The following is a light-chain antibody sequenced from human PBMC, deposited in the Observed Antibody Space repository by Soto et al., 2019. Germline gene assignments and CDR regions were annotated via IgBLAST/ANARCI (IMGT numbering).Light chain of an antibody. CDR1: QGISNY. Sequence: DIQMTQSPSSLSASVGDRVTITCRASQGISNYLAWYQQKPGKVPKLLIYAASTLQSGVPSRVSGSGSGTDFTLTISSLQPEDVATYYCQKYNSASRTFGQRTKVEIK. J-gene: IGKJ1*01. CDR3: QKYNSASRT. V-gene: IGKV1-27*01. CDR2: AAS.